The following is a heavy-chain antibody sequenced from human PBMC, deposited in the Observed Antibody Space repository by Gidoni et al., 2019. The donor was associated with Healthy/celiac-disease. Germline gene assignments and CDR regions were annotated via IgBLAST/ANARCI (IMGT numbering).Heavy chain of an antibody. CDR3: ATTGHDCSSTSCYTSSNPRYFQH. V-gene: IGHV4-34*01. CDR1: GESLSGYY. D-gene: IGHD2-2*02. J-gene: IGHJ1*01. CDR2: INHSGST. Sequence: QVQLQQCGAVLVKPSETLPRTWADSGESLSGYYCSWIRQPPGNGLEWIGEINHSGSTNYTPSLKSRVTISVDTSKNQFSLKLSYVAAADTAVYYCATTGHDCSSTSCYTSSNPRYFQHWGQGTLVTVSS.